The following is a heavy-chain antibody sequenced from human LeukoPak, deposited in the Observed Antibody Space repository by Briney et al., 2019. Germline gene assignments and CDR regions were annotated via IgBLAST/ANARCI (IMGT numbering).Heavy chain of an antibody. J-gene: IGHJ4*02. Sequence: GGSLRLSCGASGLTVSSYAMSWVRQAPGKGLEWVSTIIGSAVNTYYADSGKGRFTISRDDSKNTVYLQMNSLRAEDTAVYSCAKYTSGTSYRGLDQWGQGTLVTVPS. D-gene: IGHD3-10*01. CDR1: GLTVSSYA. V-gene: IGHV3-23*01. CDR2: IIGSAVNT. CDR3: AKYTSGTSYRGLDQ.